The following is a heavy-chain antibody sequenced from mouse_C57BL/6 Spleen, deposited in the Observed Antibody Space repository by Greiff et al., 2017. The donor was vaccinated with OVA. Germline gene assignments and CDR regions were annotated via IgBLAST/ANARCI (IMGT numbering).Heavy chain of an antibody. Sequence: EVQLQQSGAELVRPGASVKLSCTASGFNIKDDYMHWVKQRPEQGLEWIGWIDPENGDTEYASKFQGKATITADTSSNTAYLQLSSLTSEDTAVYYCTTPLYHEGYFDVWGTGTTVTVSS. CDR2: IDPENGDT. CDR3: TTPLYHEGYFDV. J-gene: IGHJ1*03. V-gene: IGHV14-4*01. CDR1: GFNIKDDY. D-gene: IGHD1-1*01.